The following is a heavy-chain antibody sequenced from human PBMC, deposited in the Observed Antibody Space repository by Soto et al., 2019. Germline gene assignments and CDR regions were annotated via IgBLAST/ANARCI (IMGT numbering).Heavy chain of an antibody. J-gene: IGHJ5*02. D-gene: IGHD4-17*01. CDR3: ARCIKYGDYSRWFDP. CDR1: GYTFTSYD. V-gene: IGHV1-8*01. Sequence: QVQLVQSGAEVKKPGASVKVSCKASGYTFTSYDINWVRQATGQGFEYLGWMNPNSGNTGYVKKFQGRVTVNRDTAMSTANMELSSLRNEDTAVYYGARCIKYGDYSRWFDPWGPGTLVTVSS. CDR2: MNPNSGNT.